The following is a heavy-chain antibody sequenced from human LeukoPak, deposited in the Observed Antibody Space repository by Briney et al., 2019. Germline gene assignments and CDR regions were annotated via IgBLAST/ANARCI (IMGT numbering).Heavy chain of an antibody. V-gene: IGHV3-21*01. CDR2: IGISSNKI. D-gene: IGHD4-17*01. Sequence: PGGSLRLSCAASGFTLRSYTMNWVRQAPGKGLEWVSSIGISSNKIYYADSVKGRFIISRDNAKNSVYLQMNSLRAEDTAVYYCAKGPHPETTWYDYYYMDVWGRGTTVTVSS. CDR3: AKGPHPETTWYDYYYMDV. J-gene: IGHJ6*03. CDR1: GFTLRSYT.